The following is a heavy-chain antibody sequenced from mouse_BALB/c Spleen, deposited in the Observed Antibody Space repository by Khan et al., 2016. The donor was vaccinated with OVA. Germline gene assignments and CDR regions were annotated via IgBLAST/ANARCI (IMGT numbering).Heavy chain of an antibody. Sequence: QIQLVQSGAELARPGASVKLSCKASGYTFTDYNINWVKQRTGQGLEWIGEIYPGSNNTYYNEKFKGKATLTADKSSSTAYMQLSSLTSEDSAVYVCAREWGAWFPYWGQGTLVTVSA. CDR2: IYPGSNNT. V-gene: IGHV1-77*01. J-gene: IGHJ3*01. CDR1: GYTFTDYN. CDR3: AREWGAWFPY.